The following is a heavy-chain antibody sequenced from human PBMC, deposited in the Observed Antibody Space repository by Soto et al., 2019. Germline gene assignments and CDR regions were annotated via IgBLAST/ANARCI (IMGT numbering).Heavy chain of an antibody. CDR2: ISSSSSYI. D-gene: IGHD3-3*01. CDR1: GFTFSSYS. Sequence: EVQLVESGGGLVKPGGSLRLSCAASGFTFSSYSMNWVRQAPGKGLEWVSSISSSSSYIYYADSVKGRFTICRDNAKNSLDLRMNSLRAEDTAVYYCAAWGGITIFGVVIPQLDYGGQGSLVTVSS. J-gene: IGHJ4*02. V-gene: IGHV3-21*01. CDR3: AAWGGITIFGVVIPQLDY.